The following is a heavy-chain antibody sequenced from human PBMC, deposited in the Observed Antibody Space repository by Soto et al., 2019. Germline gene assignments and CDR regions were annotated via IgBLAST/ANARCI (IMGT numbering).Heavy chain of an antibody. CDR3: AKDRGSGSYAANYYYYRMDV. Sequence: EEQLVESGGGLVQPGRSLRLSCAASGFTFDDYAMHWVRQAPGKGLEWVSGLNWNSGSIGYADSVKGRFTISRDNAKTSLYLQMSSLRAEDTALYYCAKDRGSGSYAANYYYYRMDVWGQGTTVTVSS. V-gene: IGHV3-9*01. CDR2: LNWNSGSI. J-gene: IGHJ6*02. CDR1: GFTFDDYA. D-gene: IGHD3-10*01.